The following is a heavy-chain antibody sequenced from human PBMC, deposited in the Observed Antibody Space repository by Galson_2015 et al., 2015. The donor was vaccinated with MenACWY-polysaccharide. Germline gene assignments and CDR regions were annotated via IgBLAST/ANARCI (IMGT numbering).Heavy chain of an antibody. CDR3: ARDATTIFGGALVWFDP. Sequence: SVKVSCKASGGTFSSYAISWGRQAPGQGLEWMGRIIPILGIANYAQKFQGRVTITADKSTSTAYMELSSLRSEDTAVYYCARDATTIFGGALVWFDPWGQGTLVTVSS. CDR1: GGTFSSYA. V-gene: IGHV1-69*04. J-gene: IGHJ5*02. CDR2: IIPILGIA. D-gene: IGHD3-3*01.